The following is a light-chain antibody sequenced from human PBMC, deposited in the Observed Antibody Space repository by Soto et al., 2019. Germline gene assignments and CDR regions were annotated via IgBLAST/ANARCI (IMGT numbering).Light chain of an antibody. CDR2: SNN. Sequence: QPVLTQPPSASGTPGQRVTISCSGSSSNIGSNTVNWYQQLPGTAPKLLIYSNNHRPSGVPDRFSGSKSGTSASLAISGLQSEDEADYYCAAWDDSLNGYWVFGGGTKLTVL. CDR3: AAWDDSLNGYWV. J-gene: IGLJ3*02. V-gene: IGLV1-44*01. CDR1: SSNIGSNT.